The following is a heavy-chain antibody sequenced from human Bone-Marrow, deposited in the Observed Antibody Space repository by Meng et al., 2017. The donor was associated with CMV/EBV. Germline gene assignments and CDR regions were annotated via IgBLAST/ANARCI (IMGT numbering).Heavy chain of an antibody. CDR3: AREQSGSGTYYFYGMDV. Sequence: GESLKISCAASGFTFSSYAMHWVRQAPGKGLEWVAVISYDGSNKYYADSVKGRFTVSRDNAKKSLYLQMNSLKVEDTAVYYCAREQSGSGTYYFYGMDVWGQGTTVTVSS. J-gene: IGHJ6*02. D-gene: IGHD1-26*01. CDR1: GFTFSSYA. CDR2: ISYDGSNK. V-gene: IGHV3-30-3*01.